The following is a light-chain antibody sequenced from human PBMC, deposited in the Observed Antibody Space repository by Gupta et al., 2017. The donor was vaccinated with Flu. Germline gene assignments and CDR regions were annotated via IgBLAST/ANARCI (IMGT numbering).Light chain of an antibody. V-gene: IGLV2-14*01. J-gene: IGLJ3*02. CDR2: EVS. Sequence: GTSSDVGGYNYVSWYQQHPGKAPKLMIYEVSNRPSGVSNRFSGSKSGNTASLTISGLQAEDEADYYCSSYTSSSTVFGGGTKLTVL. CDR1: SSDVGGYNY. CDR3: SSYTSSSTV.